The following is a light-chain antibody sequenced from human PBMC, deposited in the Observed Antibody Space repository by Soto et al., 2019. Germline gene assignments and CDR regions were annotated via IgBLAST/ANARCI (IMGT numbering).Light chain of an antibody. CDR1: QSVSNY. V-gene: IGKV3-11*01. Sequence: EIVLTQSPATLSLSPGERATLSCRASQSVSNYLAWYQQKPGQAPRLLIYDASNRATGIPARFSGSGSGTAVTLTISSLEPEDVAVSYCQQSSNCPRFTFGQGTKVEIK. CDR2: DAS. J-gene: IGKJ2*01. CDR3: QQSSNCPRFT.